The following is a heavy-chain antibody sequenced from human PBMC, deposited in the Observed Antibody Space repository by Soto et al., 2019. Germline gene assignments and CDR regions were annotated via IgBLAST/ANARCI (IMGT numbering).Heavy chain of an antibody. CDR1: GFTFSNSV. CDR3: AKDLKFYSYYYYGMDV. V-gene: IGHV3-30*18. J-gene: IGHJ6*02. CDR2: ISYDGSNK. Sequence: GGSLRLSCAVSGFTFSNSVIHWVRQAPGEGLDWVAVISYDGSNKYYVDSVKGRFTISRDNAKNTLYLQMNSLRGEDTAVYYCAKDLKFYSYYYYGMDVWGQGTTVTVSS. D-gene: IGHD2-15*01.